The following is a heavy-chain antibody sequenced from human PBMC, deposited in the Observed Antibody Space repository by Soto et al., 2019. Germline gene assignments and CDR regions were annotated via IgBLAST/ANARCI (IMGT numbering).Heavy chain of an antibody. CDR1: GFTFSSYA. V-gene: IGHV3-23*01. CDR3: AKGKKYSSSWFFY. J-gene: IGHJ4*02. D-gene: IGHD6-13*01. Sequence: GESLKISCAASGFTFSSYAMSWVRQAPGKGLEWVSAISGSGGSTYYADSVKGRFTISRDNSKNTLYLQMNSLRAEDTAVYYCAKGKKYSSSWFFYWGQGTLVTVSS. CDR2: ISGSGGST.